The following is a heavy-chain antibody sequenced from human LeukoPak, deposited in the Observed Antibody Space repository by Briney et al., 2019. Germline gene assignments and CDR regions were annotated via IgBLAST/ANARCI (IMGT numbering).Heavy chain of an antibody. D-gene: IGHD6-13*01. CDR1: GFTFSSHW. Sequence: PGGSLRLSCAAPGFTFSSHWMSWVRQAPGKGLEWVANIKEDGSEKDYVDSVKGRFTISRDSAKNSVYLQMNSLRAEDTAVYYCARSGIQASFDHWGQGTLVTVSS. J-gene: IGHJ4*02. CDR2: IKEDGSEK. V-gene: IGHV3-7*01. CDR3: ARSGIQASFDH.